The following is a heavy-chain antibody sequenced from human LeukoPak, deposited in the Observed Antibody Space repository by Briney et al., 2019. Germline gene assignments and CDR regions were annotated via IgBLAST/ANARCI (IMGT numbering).Heavy chain of an antibody. J-gene: IGHJ4*02. Sequence: SETLSLTCTVSGYSISSGYYWGWIRQPPGKGLEWIGSIYHTGSTYYNPSLKSRVTISVDTSKNQFSLRLSSVTAADTAVYYCARDKNPFDSRGYYYASFDHWGQGILVTVSS. CDR2: IYHTGST. CDR3: ARDKNPFDSRGYYYASFDH. V-gene: IGHV4-38-2*02. D-gene: IGHD3-22*01. CDR1: GYSISSGYY.